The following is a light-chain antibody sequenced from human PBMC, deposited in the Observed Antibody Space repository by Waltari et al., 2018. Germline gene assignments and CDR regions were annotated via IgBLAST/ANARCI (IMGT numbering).Light chain of an antibody. Sequence: SYELNQPPSVSVSPGQTATITCSGNRLGDKYTCWYQQKPGQSPVLVIYQNIKRPTGIPGRFSGSNSGNTATLTISGTQAMDEADYYCQAWDSTTVIFGGGTKLTVL. CDR1: RLGDKY. V-gene: IGLV3-1*01. CDR3: QAWDSTTVI. J-gene: IGLJ2*01. CDR2: QNI.